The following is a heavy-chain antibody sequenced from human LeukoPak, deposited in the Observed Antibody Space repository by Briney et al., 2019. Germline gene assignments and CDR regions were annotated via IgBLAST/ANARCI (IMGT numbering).Heavy chain of an antibody. CDR2: IYTSGST. V-gene: IGHV4-61*02. Sequence: PSETLSLTCTVSGGSISSGSYYWSWIRQPAGKGLEWIGRIYTSGSTNYNPSLKSRVTISVDTSKNQFSLKLSSVTAADTAVYYCARGGRGVIDYWGQGTLVTVSS. CDR3: ARGGRGVIDY. J-gene: IGHJ4*02. CDR1: GGSISSGSYY. D-gene: IGHD3-10*01.